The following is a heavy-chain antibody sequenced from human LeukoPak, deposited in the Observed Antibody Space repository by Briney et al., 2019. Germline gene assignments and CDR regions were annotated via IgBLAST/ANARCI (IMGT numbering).Heavy chain of an antibody. CDR1: GGSFSGYY. Sequence: SETLSLTCAVYGGSFSGYYWSWIRQPPGKGLEWIGEINHSGSTNYNPSLKSRVTISVDTSKNQFSLKLSSVTAADTAVYYCARGRTAVAGPGAFDIWGQGTMVSVSS. CDR3: ARGRTAVAGPGAFDI. D-gene: IGHD6-19*01. V-gene: IGHV4-34*01. CDR2: INHSGST. J-gene: IGHJ3*02.